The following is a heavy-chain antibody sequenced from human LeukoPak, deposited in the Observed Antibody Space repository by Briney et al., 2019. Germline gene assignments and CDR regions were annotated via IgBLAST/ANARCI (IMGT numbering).Heavy chain of an antibody. CDR1: GFTFSSYA. CDR2: ISGGST. V-gene: IGHV3-23*01. D-gene: IGHD1-26*01. Sequence: GGSLRLSCAASGFTFSSYAMSWVRQGPGKGLEWVSAISGGSTYYADSVKGRFTISRDNSKNTPYLQMNSLRAEDTAVYYCAKVAEGGSYHSYFDYWGQGTLVTVSS. CDR3: AKVAEGGSYHSYFDY. J-gene: IGHJ4*02.